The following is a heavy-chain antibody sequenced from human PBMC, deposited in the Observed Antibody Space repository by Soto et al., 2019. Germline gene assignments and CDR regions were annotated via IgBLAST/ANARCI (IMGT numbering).Heavy chain of an antibody. D-gene: IGHD2-2*01. CDR3: VKVLARGVGVPRFYFDS. V-gene: IGHV3-74*01. CDR2: INADGTST. J-gene: IGHJ4*02. Sequence: PGGSLRLSCAASGFTFSNSWMHWVRQVSGKGLEWVSRINADGTSTSYADSVKGRFNISRDNAKNTLYLHVNSLRAEDTAVYYCVKVLARGVGVPRFYFDSWGQGALVTVSS. CDR1: GFTFSNSW.